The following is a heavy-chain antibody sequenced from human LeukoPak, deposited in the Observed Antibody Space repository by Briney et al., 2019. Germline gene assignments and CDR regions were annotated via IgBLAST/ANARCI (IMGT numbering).Heavy chain of an antibody. CDR3: AKDARGDGGWYGFGGQIFHGMDV. CDR2: ISHDESNK. V-gene: IGHV3-30*18. Sequence: GGSLRLSCVASGFTFSSYGTHWVRQAPGKGLEWVAVISHDESNKYYADSVKGRFTISRDNSKNTLYLQMNSLRAEDTAVYYCAKDARGDGGWYGFGGQIFHGMDVWGQGTTVTVSS. J-gene: IGHJ6*02. CDR1: GFTFSSYG. D-gene: IGHD6-19*01.